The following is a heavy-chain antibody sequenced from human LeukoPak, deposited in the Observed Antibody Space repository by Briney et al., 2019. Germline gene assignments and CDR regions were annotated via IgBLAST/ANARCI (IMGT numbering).Heavy chain of an antibody. Sequence: GGSLRLPCAAFGFTDSRNYMTWVRQAPGKGLEWVSVIYSGGTTYYADSVKGRFTISRDSSQNTLYLQMNNLRAEDTAVYYCARGYFDSNTYFQAFDIWGHGTMVTVSS. CDR1: GFTDSRNY. J-gene: IGHJ3*02. CDR2: IYSGGTT. V-gene: IGHV3-66*02. CDR3: ARGYFDSNTYFQAFDI. D-gene: IGHD3-9*01.